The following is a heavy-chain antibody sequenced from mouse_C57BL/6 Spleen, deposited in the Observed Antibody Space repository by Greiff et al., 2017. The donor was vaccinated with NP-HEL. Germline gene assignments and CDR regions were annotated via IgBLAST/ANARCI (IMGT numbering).Heavy chain of an antibody. V-gene: IGHV1-22*01. Sequence: EVKLQQSGPELVKPGASVKMSCKASGYTFTDYNIHWVKQSHGKSLEWIGYINPNNGGTSYNQKFKGKATLTVNKSSSTAYMELRSLTSEDSAVYYCARSPDGTVKSHFDYWGQGTTLTVSS. CDR1: GYTFTDYN. J-gene: IGHJ2*01. CDR2: INPNNGGT. CDR3: ARSPDGTVKSHFDY. D-gene: IGHD1-1*01.